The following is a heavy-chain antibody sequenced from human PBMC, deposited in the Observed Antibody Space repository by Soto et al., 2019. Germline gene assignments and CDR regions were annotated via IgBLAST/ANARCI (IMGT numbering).Heavy chain of an antibody. Sequence: EVQLVDSGGGLVQPGRSLRLSCAASGFTFDSYAMHWVRQAPGKGLEWVSSISWNSGTKGYADSVKGRFTISRDNAKNCLYLQMDSLRAEHTALYYCAKELGGYSYGYELDYWGQGTLVTVSS. CDR2: ISWNSGTK. CDR1: GFTFDSYA. CDR3: AKELGGYSYGYELDY. J-gene: IGHJ4*02. V-gene: IGHV3-9*01. D-gene: IGHD5-18*01.